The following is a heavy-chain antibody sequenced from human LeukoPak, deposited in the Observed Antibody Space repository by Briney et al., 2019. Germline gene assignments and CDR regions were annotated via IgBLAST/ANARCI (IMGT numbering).Heavy chain of an antibody. D-gene: IGHD1-26*01. CDR3: APHLLHNWFDP. CDR2: IYSGGST. V-gene: IGHV3-66*01. CDR1: GFTVSSNY. Sequence: GGSLRLSCAASGFTVSSNYMSWVRQAPGKGLEWVSVIYSGGSTYYADSVKGRFTISRDNSKNTLYLQMNGLRAEDTAVYYCAPHLLHNWFDPWGQGTLVTVSS. J-gene: IGHJ5*02.